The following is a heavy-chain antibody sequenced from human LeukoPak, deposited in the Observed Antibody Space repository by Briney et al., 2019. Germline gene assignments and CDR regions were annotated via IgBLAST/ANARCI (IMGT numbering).Heavy chain of an antibody. CDR2: ISYDGSNK. J-gene: IGHJ4*02. Sequence: PGGSLRLSCAASGFTFSSYGMHWVRQAPGKGLEWVAVISYDGSNKYYADSVKGRFTISRDNSKNTLYLQTNSLRAEDTAVYYCAKGTAPGMHMSWLSPFRYWGQGTLVTVSS. V-gene: IGHV3-30*18. CDR3: AKGTAPGMHMSWLSPFRY. CDR1: GFTFSSYG. D-gene: IGHD3-22*01.